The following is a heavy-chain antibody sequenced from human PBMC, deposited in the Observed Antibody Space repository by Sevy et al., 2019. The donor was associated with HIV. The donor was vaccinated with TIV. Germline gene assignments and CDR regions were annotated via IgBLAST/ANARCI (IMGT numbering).Heavy chain of an antibody. Sequence: ASVKVSCKVSGYTLTKLPMHWVRQAPGKGLEWMGGFDPEDGETIYAQRFQGRVTMTEDTSTDTAYMELSSLRSEDTAVYYCATLDFWSENPFYGTDVWGQGTTVIVSS. J-gene: IGHJ6*02. D-gene: IGHD3-3*01. CDR1: GYTLTKLP. V-gene: IGHV1-24*01. CDR2: FDPEDGET. CDR3: ATLDFWSENPFYGTDV.